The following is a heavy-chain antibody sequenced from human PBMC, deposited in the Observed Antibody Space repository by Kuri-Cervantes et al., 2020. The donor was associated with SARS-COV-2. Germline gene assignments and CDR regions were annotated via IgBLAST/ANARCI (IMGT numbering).Heavy chain of an antibody. J-gene: IGHJ6*03. CDR2: INHSGST. CDR1: GGSFSGYY. D-gene: IGHD3-22*01. CDR3: AGFYYYDSSGFVANYYYMDV. Sequence: GSLRLSCAVYGGSFSGYYWSWIRQPPGKGLEWIGEINHSGSTNYNPSLKSRVTISVDTSKNQFSLKLSSVTVADTAVYYCAGFYYYDSSGFVANYYYMDVWGKGTTVTVSS. V-gene: IGHV4-34*01.